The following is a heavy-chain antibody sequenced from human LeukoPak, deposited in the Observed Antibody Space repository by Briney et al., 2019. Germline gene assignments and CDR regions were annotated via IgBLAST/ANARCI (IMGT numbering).Heavy chain of an antibody. V-gene: IGHV3-30*03. CDR2: ISYDGSNK. CDR1: GFTFSSYG. CDR3: ARSGAVWFGELMNGMDV. J-gene: IGHJ6*02. D-gene: IGHD3-10*01. Sequence: GGSLRLSCAASGFTFSSYGMHWVRQAPGKGLEWVAVISYDGSNKYYADSVKGRFTISRDNSKNTLYLQMNSLRAEDTAVYYCARSGAVWFGELMNGMDVWGQGTTVTVS.